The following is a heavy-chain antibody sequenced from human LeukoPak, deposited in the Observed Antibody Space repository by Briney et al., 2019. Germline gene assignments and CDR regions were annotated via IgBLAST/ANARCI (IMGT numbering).Heavy chain of an antibody. Sequence: SETLSLTCGVSGGSISSSYWWSWVRQPPGKGLEWIGEIYHSGSTNYNPSLKSRVTISVDKSQNQFSLELSSVTAADTAVYYCARKEYGDPRTFDIWGQGTVVTVSS. CDR1: GGSISSSYW. V-gene: IGHV4-4*02. D-gene: IGHD4-17*01. J-gene: IGHJ3*02. CDR3: ARKEYGDPRTFDI. CDR2: IYHSGST.